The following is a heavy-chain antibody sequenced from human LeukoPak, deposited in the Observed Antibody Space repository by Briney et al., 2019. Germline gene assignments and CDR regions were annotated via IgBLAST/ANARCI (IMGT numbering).Heavy chain of an antibody. D-gene: IGHD4-23*01. V-gene: IGHV4-34*01. CDR2: INHSGST. CDR3: ARDLLNEGNHLDY. Sequence: SETLSLTCAVYGGSFSGYYWSWIRQPPKKGLEWIGEINHSGSTNYNPSLKSRVTISVDTSKNQFSLKLSSVTAADTAVYYCARDLLNEGNHLDYWGQGTLVTVSS. J-gene: IGHJ4*02. CDR1: GGSFSGYY.